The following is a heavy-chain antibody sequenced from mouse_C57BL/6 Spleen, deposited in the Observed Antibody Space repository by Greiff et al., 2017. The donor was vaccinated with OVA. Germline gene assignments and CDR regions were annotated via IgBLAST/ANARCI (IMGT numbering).Heavy chain of an antibody. CDR3: TTGATVVYFDY. Sequence: DVQLVESGAELVRPGASVKLSCTASGFNIKDDYMHWVKQRPEQGLEWIGWIDPENGDTEYASKFQGKATITADTSSNTAYLQLSSLTSEDTAVYYCTTGATVVYFDYWGQGTTLTVSS. CDR1: GFNIKDDY. J-gene: IGHJ2*01. V-gene: IGHV14-4*01. CDR2: IDPENGDT. D-gene: IGHD1-1*01.